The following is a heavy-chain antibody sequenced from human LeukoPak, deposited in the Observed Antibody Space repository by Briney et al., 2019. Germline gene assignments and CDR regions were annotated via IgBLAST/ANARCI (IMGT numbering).Heavy chain of an antibody. D-gene: IGHD3-3*01. V-gene: IGHV4-39*07. CDR1: GGSISSSYSY. Sequence: PSETLSLTCTVSGGSISSSYSYWGWIRQPPGKGLEWIGNIYYSGSTYYSPSLTSRVTISVDTSKNQFSLKLSSVTAADTAVYYCARGLIEYYDFWSEMVDFDPWGQGTLVTVSS. CDR3: ARGLIEYYDFWSEMVDFDP. CDR2: IYYSGST. J-gene: IGHJ5*02.